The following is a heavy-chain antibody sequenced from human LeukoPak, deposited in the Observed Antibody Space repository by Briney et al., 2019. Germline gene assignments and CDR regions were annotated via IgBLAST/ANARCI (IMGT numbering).Heavy chain of an antibody. CDR2: ISASGVTT. CDR1: GFNFGDYD. D-gene: IGHD4-11*01. CDR3: ARSINYSNYLLDY. Sequence: PGGSLRLSCAASGFNFGDYDMTWGRQAPGKGVEGVASISASGVTTNYADSVRGRFTISRDNSNKVAYLRMNSLSAEDTAVYYCARSINYSNYLLDYWGQGTRVTVSS. V-gene: IGHV3-23*01. J-gene: IGHJ4*02.